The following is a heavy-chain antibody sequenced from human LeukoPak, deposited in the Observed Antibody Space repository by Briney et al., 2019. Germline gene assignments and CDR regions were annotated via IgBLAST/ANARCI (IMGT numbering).Heavy chain of an antibody. J-gene: IGHJ4*02. CDR1: GGSISSYY. D-gene: IGHD1-14*01. CDR2: IYYSGST. CDR3: ARGSNRRIRSYFDY. Sequence: SETLSLTCTVSGGSISSYYWSWIRQPPGKGLEWIGYIYYSGSTNYNPSLKSRVTISVDTSKNQFSLKLSSVTAADTAVYYCARGSNRRIRSYFDYWGQGTLVTVSS. V-gene: IGHV4-59*01.